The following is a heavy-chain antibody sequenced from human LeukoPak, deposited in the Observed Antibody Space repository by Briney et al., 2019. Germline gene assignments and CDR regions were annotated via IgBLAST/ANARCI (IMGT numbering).Heavy chain of an antibody. CDR1: GFTLSTYE. CDR3: ARDPGSSGWYLFDY. D-gene: IGHD6-19*01. CDR2: ISSGGTTI. J-gene: IGHJ4*02. V-gene: IGHV3-48*03. Sequence: PGGSLRLSCAASGFTLSTYEMNWVRQAPGKGLEWVSYISSGGTTIKYADSVKGRFTISRDDAKNSLYLQMNSLRAEDTAIYYCARDPGSSGWYLFDYWGQGVLVTVSS.